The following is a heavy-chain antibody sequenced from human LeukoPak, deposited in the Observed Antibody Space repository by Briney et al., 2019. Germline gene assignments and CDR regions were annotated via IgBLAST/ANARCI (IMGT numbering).Heavy chain of an antibody. D-gene: IGHD3-10*01. V-gene: IGHV3-23*01. CDR3: AKCMGSGNYYYYYYGMDV. Sequence: GGSLRLSCAASGFTFSSYAMSWVRQAPGKGLEWVSGISGSGGTTYYAGSVKGRFTISRDNSRNTLYLQMNSLRAENTAVYYCAKCMGSGNYYYYYYGMDVWGQGTTVAVSS. CDR1: GFTFSSYA. J-gene: IGHJ6*02. CDR2: ISGSGGTT.